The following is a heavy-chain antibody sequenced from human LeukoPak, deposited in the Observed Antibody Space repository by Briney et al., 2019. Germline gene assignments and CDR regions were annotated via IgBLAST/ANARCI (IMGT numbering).Heavy chain of an antibody. Sequence: SETLSLTCTVSGGSISSYYWSWIRQPPGKGLEWIGYIYYSGSFNYNPSLKSRVTISADTSKKQFSMKLSSVTAADTAVYYCARSPDGYRYTYSDYWGQGTLVTVSS. J-gene: IGHJ4*02. CDR2: IYYSGSF. CDR1: GGSISSYY. D-gene: IGHD5-18*01. V-gene: IGHV4-59*01. CDR3: ARSPDGYRYTYSDY.